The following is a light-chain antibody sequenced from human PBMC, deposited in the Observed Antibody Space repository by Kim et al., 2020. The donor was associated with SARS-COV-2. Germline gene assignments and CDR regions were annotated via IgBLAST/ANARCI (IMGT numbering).Light chain of an antibody. V-gene: IGLV2-8*01. CDR2: VVT. J-gene: IGLJ2*01. CDR3: SSYAGSNIMV. Sequence: QSVLTQPPSASGSPGQSVTISCTGTSSDVGGYNYVSWYQQHPGKAPKLIIYVVTKRPSGVPDRFSGSKSGNTASLTVSGLQTEDEADYYCSSYAGSNIMVFGGGTQLTVL. CDR1: SSDVGGYNY.